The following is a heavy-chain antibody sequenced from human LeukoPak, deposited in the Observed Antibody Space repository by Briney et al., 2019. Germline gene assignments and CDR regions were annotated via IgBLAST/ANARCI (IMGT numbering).Heavy chain of an antibody. CDR2: INPSGGST. V-gene: IGHV1-46*01. Sequence: ASVKVSCKASGYTFTSYYMHWVRQAPGQGLEWMGKINPSGGSTGYAQKFQGRVTMTRNTSISTAYMELSSLRSEDTAVYYCARGPKEGSYGFDYWGQGTLVTVSS. J-gene: IGHJ4*02. CDR3: ARGPKEGSYGFDY. D-gene: IGHD1-26*01. CDR1: GYTFTSYY.